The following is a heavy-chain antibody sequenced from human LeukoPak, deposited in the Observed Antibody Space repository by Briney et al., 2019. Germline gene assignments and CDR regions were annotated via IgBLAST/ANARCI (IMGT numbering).Heavy chain of an antibody. D-gene: IGHD2-15*01. CDR2: LNGSGGTT. J-gene: IGHJ5*02. Sequence: GGSLRLSCVASGLTFSSYAMSWVRQAPGKGLEWVSDLNGSGGTTNYADSVKGRFTISRDNFRNTLYLQMNSLRAEDTAEYYCARGGYGGRIDLWGQGAQVTVSS. V-gene: IGHV3-23*01. CDR1: GLTFSSYA. CDR3: ARGGYGGRIDL.